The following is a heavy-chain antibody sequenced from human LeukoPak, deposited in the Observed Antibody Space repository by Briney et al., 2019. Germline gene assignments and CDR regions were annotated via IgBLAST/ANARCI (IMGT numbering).Heavy chain of an antibody. V-gene: IGHV1-69*13. CDR1: GGTFSSYA. CDR3: ARDHATVATMDV. Sequence: GASVNVSCKASGGTFSSYAVSWVRQAPGQGLERMGGIIPIFGTANYAQKFQGRVTITADESTSTAYMELSSLRSEDTAVYYCARDHATVATMDVWGQGTTVTVSS. J-gene: IGHJ6*02. CDR2: IIPIFGTA. D-gene: IGHD4-17*01.